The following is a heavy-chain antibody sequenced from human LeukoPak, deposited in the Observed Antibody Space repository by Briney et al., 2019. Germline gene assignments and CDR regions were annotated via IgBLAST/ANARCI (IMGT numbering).Heavy chain of an antibody. Sequence: PGGSLRLSCAASGFTFSDSFMSWIRQAPGKGLEWVSYISGSGSTIYHADSVKGRFTISRDNAKNSLYLQMNSLRAEDTAVYYCARADSSGWTPIDYWGQGTLVTVSS. CDR2: ISGSGSTI. CDR3: ARADSSGWTPIDY. CDR1: GFTFSDSF. J-gene: IGHJ4*02. D-gene: IGHD6-19*01. V-gene: IGHV3-11*01.